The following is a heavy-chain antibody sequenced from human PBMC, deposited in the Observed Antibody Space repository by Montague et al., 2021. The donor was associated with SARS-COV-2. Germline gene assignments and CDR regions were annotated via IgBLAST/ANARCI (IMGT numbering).Heavy chain of an antibody. CDR2: IYYTGST. J-gene: IGHJ4*02. CDR1: GGSVTSRTYY. CDR3: ARGRQHFNMIVVVMTGGEYYFDY. Sequence: ETLSLTCSVSGGSVTSRTYYWGWIRQPPGKGLEWIGSIYYTGSTYYNPSLKSRVTISIDTSKNHFPLRLTSVTAADTAVYYCARGRQHFNMIVVVMTGGEYYFDYWGQGTLVTVSS. D-gene: IGHD3-22*01. V-gene: IGHV4-39*02.